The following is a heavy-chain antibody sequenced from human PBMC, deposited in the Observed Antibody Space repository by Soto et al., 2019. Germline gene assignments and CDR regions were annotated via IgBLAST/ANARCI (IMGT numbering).Heavy chain of an antibody. CDR2: ISAYNGNT. Sequence: ASVKVSCKTSGYTFIGHYMYWVRQAPGQGLEWMGWISAYNGNTNYAQKLQGRVTMTTDTSTSTAYMELRSLRSDDTAVYYCARDLEGYGMDVWGQGTTVTVSS. CDR3: ARDLEGYGMDV. V-gene: IGHV1-18*04. J-gene: IGHJ6*02. CDR1: GYTFIGHY.